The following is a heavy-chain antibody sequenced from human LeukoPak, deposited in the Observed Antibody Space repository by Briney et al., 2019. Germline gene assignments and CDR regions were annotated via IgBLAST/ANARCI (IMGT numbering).Heavy chain of an antibody. CDR3: ARAYYDFWSGYHDAFDI. J-gene: IGHJ3*02. CDR2: IYYSGST. Sequence: PSETLSLPCTVSGGSISSSSYYWGWIRQPPGKAREWIGSIYYSGSTFYNPSLKSRVTISVDTSKYQFSLKLSSVTAADTAVYYCARAYYDFWSGYHDAFDIWGQGTMGTVAS. V-gene: IGHV4-39*01. D-gene: IGHD3-3*01. CDR1: GGSISSSSYY.